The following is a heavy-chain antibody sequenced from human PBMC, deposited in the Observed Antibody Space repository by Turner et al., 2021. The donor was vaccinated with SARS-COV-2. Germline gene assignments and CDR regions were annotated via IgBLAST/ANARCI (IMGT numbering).Heavy chain of an antibody. CDR2: ISSSSSYI. CDR3: ARVLRTYYYDSSGYYPGAVDY. Sequence: EVQLVESGGGLVKPGGSLSLSCAASGFTFSSYSMNWVRQAPGKGMEWVSSISSSSSYIYYADSVKGRFTISRDNAKNSLYLQRNSLRAEDTAVYYCARVLRTYYYDSSGYYPGAVDYWGQGTLVTVSS. D-gene: IGHD3-22*01. V-gene: IGHV3-21*01. CDR1: GFTFSSYS. J-gene: IGHJ4*02.